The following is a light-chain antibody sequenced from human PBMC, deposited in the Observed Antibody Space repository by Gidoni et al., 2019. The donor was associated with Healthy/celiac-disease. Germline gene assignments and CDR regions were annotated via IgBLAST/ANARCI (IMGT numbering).Light chain of an antibody. CDR1: QSISIY. CDR3: QQSYSTPRT. J-gene: IGKJ2*01. CDR2: AAS. V-gene: IGKV1-39*01. Sequence: DIQMTQSPSSLSASEGDRVTITCRASQSISIYLNWYQQKPGKAPKLLIYAASSLQSGVPSRFSGSGSGTDFTLTISSMQPEDFATYFCQQSYSTPRTFGQGTKLEIK.